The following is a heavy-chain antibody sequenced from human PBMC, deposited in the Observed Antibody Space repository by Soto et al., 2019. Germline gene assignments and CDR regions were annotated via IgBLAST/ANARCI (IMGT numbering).Heavy chain of an antibody. CDR3: ARAECSSPDCLTAYYSYGLDV. J-gene: IGHJ6*02. CDR2: INTAGSTK. CDR1: GFTFINFE. V-gene: IGHV3-48*03. Sequence: PGGSLRLCCAASGFTFINFEMHWVRQAPGKGLEWVSYINTAGSTKYYAESVKGRFTISRDNARNSLFLQMNSLRAEDTAVYYCARAECSSPDCLTAYYSYGLDVWGQGSTVTVSS. D-gene: IGHD3-9*01.